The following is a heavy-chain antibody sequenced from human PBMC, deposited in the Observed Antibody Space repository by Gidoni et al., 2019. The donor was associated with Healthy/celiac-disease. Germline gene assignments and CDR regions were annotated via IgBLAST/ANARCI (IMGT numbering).Heavy chain of an antibody. Sequence: EVQLVETGGGSIQPGGSLRLSCAASGFTVSSNYMSWVRQAPGKGLEWVSVIYSGGSTYYADSVKGRFTISRDNSKNTLYLQMNSLRAEDTAVYYCARGYGYDFWSGPMPFDPWGQGTLVTVSS. CDR3: ARGYGYDFWSGPMPFDP. D-gene: IGHD3-3*01. CDR2: IYSGGST. J-gene: IGHJ5*02. V-gene: IGHV3-53*02. CDR1: GFTVSSNY.